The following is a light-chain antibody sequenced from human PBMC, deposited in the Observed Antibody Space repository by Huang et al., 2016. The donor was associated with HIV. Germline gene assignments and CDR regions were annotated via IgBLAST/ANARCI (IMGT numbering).Light chain of an antibody. CDR3: QQYSNSRFT. Sequence: EIVLTQSPGTLSLSPGERATLSCKTSQSVSSSYLAWYQQKPGQAPRLLIYDASSRATGIPDRFSGSGSGTDFTLTISRLEPEDFAVYYCQQYSNSRFTFGPGTKVDIK. CDR1: QSVSSSY. CDR2: DAS. J-gene: IGKJ3*01. V-gene: IGKV3-20*01.